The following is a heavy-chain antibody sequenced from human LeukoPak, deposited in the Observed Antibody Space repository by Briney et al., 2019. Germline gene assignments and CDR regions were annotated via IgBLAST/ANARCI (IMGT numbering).Heavy chain of an antibody. V-gene: IGHV3-15*01. Sequence: GGSLRLSCAASGFTFSNAWMSWVRQAPGKGLEWVGRIKSKTDGGTTDYAAPVKGRFTISRDNSKNTLYLQMNSLRAEDTAVYYCAKSTTVTGGDYWGQGTLVTVSS. D-gene: IGHD4-17*01. CDR3: AKSTTVTGGDY. CDR2: IKSKTDGGTT. CDR1: GFTFSNAW. J-gene: IGHJ4*02.